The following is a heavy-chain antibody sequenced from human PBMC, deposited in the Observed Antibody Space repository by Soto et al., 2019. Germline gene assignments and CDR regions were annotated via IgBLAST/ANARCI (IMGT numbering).Heavy chain of an antibody. Sequence: PGGSLRLSCVISRLTFSNYALNWVRQAPGKGLEWVSYISSSSSTIYYADSVKGRFTISRDNSKNTLYLQMNSLRTEDTAVYYCARALDFWSAYFDYWGQGSLVTVSS. J-gene: IGHJ4*02. CDR3: ARALDFWSAYFDY. V-gene: IGHV3-48*01. CDR2: ISSSSSTI. CDR1: RLTFSNYA. D-gene: IGHD3-3*01.